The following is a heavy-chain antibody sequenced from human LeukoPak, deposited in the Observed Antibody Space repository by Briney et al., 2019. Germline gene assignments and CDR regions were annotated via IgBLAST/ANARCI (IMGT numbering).Heavy chain of an antibody. J-gene: IGHJ4*02. CDR1: GGSISSGDYY. V-gene: IGHV4-30-4*01. Sequence: SQTLSLTCTVSGGSISSGDYYWSWTRQPPGKGLEWIGYIYYSGSTYYNPSLKSRVTISVDTSKNQFSLKLSSVTAADTAVYYCARVRTVTTWYFDYWGQGTLVTVSS. D-gene: IGHD4-17*01. CDR2: IYYSGST. CDR3: ARVRTVTTWYFDY.